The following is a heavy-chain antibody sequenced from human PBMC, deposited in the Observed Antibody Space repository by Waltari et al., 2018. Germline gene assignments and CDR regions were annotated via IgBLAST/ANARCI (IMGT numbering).Heavy chain of an antibody. V-gene: IGHV3-7*01. CDR2: IDRDGGDY. CDR3: ARRRDWAFDF. D-gene: IGHD2-21*02. Sequence: EVQLVESGGDLVQPGGSLRLSCAASGFTFNNYWMSWVRQAPGKGLEWVANIDRDGGDYSYVDSVKGRFTVSRDNARNSLYLQMNSRRAEDTAVYYCARRRDWAFDFWGQGTLVTVSS. J-gene: IGHJ4*02. CDR1: GFTFNNYW.